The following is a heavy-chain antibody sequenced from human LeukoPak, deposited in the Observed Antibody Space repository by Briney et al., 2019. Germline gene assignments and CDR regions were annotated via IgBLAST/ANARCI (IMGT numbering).Heavy chain of an antibody. CDR3: ARDQYTNSGNWFDP. J-gene: IGHJ5*02. CDR2: INSAGSST. CDR1: GFTFSSYW. D-gene: IGHD7-27*01. V-gene: IGHV3-74*01. Sequence: GGSLRLSCAAPGFTFSSYWMHWVRQAPGKGLVWVSRINSAGSSTSYADSVKGRFTISRDNAKNTLYLQMNSLRAEDTAVYFCARDQYTNSGNWFDPWGQGTLVTVSS.